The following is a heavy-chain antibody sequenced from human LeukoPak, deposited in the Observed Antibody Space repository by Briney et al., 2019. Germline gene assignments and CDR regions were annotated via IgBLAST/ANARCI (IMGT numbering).Heavy chain of an antibody. V-gene: IGHV4-59*08. CDR1: SDSINYYY. CDR2: THYTGNT. CDR3: LGSGYSSGWYVDY. D-gene: IGHD6-19*01. Sequence: PSETLSLTCSVPSDSINYYYWNWIRQPPGKELEWIAYTHYTGNTKSNPSLKSRVTTSVDTSKNQFSLKLSSVTAADTAVYYCLGSGYSSGWYVDYWGQGTLVTVSS. J-gene: IGHJ4*02.